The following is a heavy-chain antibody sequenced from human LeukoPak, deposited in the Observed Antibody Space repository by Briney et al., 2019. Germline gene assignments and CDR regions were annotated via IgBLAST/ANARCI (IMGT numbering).Heavy chain of an antibody. CDR2: IKSDGSEE. D-gene: IGHD3-10*01. V-gene: IGHV3-7*01. Sequence: GGSLRLSCATSGFIFSSYWMCWVRQAPGKGLEWVANIKSDGSEEYYGASVKGRFTISRDNAKNSLYLQMNSLRVEDTAVYYCARGDLWLGHWGQGSLVTVSS. CDR1: GFIFSSYW. J-gene: IGHJ4*02. CDR3: ARGDLWLGH.